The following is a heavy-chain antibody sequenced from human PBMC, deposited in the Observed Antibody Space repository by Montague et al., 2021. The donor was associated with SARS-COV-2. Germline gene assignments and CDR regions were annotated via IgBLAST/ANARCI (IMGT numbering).Heavy chain of an antibody. CDR2: TKYTSTRGE. CDR1: GDSVSSNIAA. Sequence: CAISGDSVSSNIAAWNWIRQSPSRGLEWLGRTKYTSTRGETYAVSVQSRITITADTSKNQFSLHLNSVTPEDTAVYYCARDLYWAFDAWGLGTTVTVSA. J-gene: IGHJ3*01. CDR3: ARDLYWAFDA. D-gene: IGHD2-8*02. V-gene: IGHV6-1*01.